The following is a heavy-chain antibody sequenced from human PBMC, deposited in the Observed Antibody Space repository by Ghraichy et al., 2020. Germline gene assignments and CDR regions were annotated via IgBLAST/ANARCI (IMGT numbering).Heavy chain of an antibody. CDR3: AAEGNKPGPDFDL. CDR1: GITLSGYY. V-gene: IGHV3-72*01. D-gene: IGHD2-8*02. Sequence: GGSLRLSCAGSGITLSGYYINWVRQAPGRGLEWVGRSYNKPDGYIKEYAASVKGRFIISRDDSKNSLDLQMNSLESEDTDVYYCAAEGNKPGPDFDLCGRGTLITISS. CDR2: SYNKPDGYIK. J-gene: IGHJ2*01.